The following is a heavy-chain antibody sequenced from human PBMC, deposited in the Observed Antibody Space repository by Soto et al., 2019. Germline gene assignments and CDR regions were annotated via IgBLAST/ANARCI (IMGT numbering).Heavy chain of an antibody. Sequence: SETLSLTCTVSSVSINSFTKHYCRWLRQPPGKGLEWVGDISKSGITSYNPSLSSRVTLSVDKSKNEFSLKMSSVTAADTAVYYCTSKFGQLLADAFDIWGQGTMVTVSS. CDR3: TSKFGQLLADAFDI. CDR2: ISKSGIT. D-gene: IGHD3-10*01. CDR1: SVSINSFTKHY. V-gene: IGHV4-61*05. J-gene: IGHJ3*02.